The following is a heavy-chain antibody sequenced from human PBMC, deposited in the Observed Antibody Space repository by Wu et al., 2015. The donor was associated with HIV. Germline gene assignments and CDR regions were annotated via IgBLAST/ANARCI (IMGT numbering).Heavy chain of an antibody. V-gene: IGHV1-69*13. CDR1: GGTFSSSA. J-gene: IGHJ5*02. CDR2: IIPIFGTI. Sequence: QVQLVQSGAEVKKPGSSVKVSCKASGGTFSSSAISWVRQAPRQGLEWMGRIIPIFGTINYAQKFQGRVTLTADESTSTAYMELSSLRSDDTAVYYCARDRVGSGSHYNAVRWFDPWGQGPWSPSLQ. D-gene: IGHD3-10*01. CDR3: ARDRVGSGSHYNAVRWFDP.